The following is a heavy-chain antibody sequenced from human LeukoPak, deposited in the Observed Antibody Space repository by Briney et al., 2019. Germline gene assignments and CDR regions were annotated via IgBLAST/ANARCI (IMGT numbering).Heavy chain of an antibody. V-gene: IGHV3-23*01. CDR2: ISGSGGST. CDR3: ARASVWPDFSSLPDC. CDR1: GLTFSSYA. D-gene: IGHD3-16*01. Sequence: PGGSLRLSCAASGLTFSSYAMSWVRQAPGKGLEWVSAISGSGGSTYYADSVKGRFTISRDNAKNSLYLQMNSLRAEDTAVYYCARASVWPDFSSLPDCWGQGTLVTVSS. J-gene: IGHJ4*02.